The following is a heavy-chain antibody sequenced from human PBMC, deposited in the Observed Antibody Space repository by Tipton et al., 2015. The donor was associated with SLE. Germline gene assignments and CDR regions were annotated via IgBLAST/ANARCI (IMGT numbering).Heavy chain of an antibody. D-gene: IGHD6-13*01. CDR1: GFTLSDYY. CDR3: ARAIIAAAGTWGDYYYQYMDV. CDR2: ISTSGSTI. V-gene: IGHV3-11*04. Sequence: GSLRLSCAASGFTLSDYYVSWIRQAPGKGLEWVSYISTSGSTIYYADSVKGRFTISRDNAKNSLYLQMNNLGAEDTAVYYCARAIIAAAGTWGDYYYQYMDVWGKGTTVTVSS. J-gene: IGHJ6*03.